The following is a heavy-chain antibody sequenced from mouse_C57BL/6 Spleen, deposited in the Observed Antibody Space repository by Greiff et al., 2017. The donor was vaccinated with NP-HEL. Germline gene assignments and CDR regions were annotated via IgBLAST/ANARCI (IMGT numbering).Heavy chain of an antibody. V-gene: IGHV1-82*01. CDR1: FSAFRLSW. CDR3: ARTPYDGDYFDY. D-gene: IGHD2-3*01. J-gene: IGHJ2*01. CDR2: IYPGDGDT. Sequence: QVQLQQSGPALVQPGASVPLSFPSSFSAFRLSWLPFFPPRPGPGLEWIGRIYPGDGDTNYNGKFKGKATLTADKSSSTAYMQLSSLTSEDSAVYFCARTPYDGDYFDYWGQGTTLTVSS.